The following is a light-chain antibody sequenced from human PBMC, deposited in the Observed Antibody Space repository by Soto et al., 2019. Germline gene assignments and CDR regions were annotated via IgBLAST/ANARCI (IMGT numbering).Light chain of an antibody. CDR2: DAS. J-gene: IGKJ5*01. CDR1: QTISSL. CDR3: QQYDNWPPIT. V-gene: IGKV1-5*01. Sequence: DIQMTQSPSTLSASVGERVTITCRASQTISSLLAWYQQKPGKAPKLLIYDASNLEGGVPSRFSGTGSGTEFTLTISSLQSEDFAVYYCQQYDNWPPITFGQGTRLEIK.